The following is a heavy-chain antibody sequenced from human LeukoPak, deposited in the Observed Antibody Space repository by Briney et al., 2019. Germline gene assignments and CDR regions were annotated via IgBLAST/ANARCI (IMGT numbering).Heavy chain of an antibody. D-gene: IGHD6-25*01. J-gene: IGHJ4*02. Sequence: SETLSLTCTVSGGSLSSGSYYWSWIRQPPGKGLEWIGYIYYSGTTNYNPSLESRATISVDTSKNHFSLKMSSVTAADTAVYYCARSSGTGTFSYWGQGTLVTVSS. CDR1: GGSLSSGSYY. CDR3: ARSSGTGTFSY. CDR2: IYYSGTT. V-gene: IGHV4-61*03.